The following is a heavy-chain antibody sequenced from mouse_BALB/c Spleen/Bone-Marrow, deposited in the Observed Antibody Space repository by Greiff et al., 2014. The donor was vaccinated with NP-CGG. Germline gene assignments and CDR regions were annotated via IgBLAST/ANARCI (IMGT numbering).Heavy chain of an antibody. CDR1: GYTFTDYY. D-gene: IGHD1-1*01. CDR2: INPGGGNT. Sequence: QVQLQQSGPELVKPGASVKISCKASGYTFTDYYINWVKQKPGQGLEWIGWINPGGGNTKYNEKFKGKATLTVDTSSSTAYMQLSSLTSEDTAVYFCARPPYYYGSSYYWYFDVWGAGTTVTVSS. V-gene: IGHV1-84*02. J-gene: IGHJ1*01. CDR3: ARPPYYYGSSYYWYFDV.